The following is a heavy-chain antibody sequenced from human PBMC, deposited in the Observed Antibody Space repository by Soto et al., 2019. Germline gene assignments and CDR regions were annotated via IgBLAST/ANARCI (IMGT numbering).Heavy chain of an antibody. J-gene: IGHJ4*02. Sequence: EVQLVESGGGLVKPGGSLRLSCEASGFAFSNFAMNWVRQAPGKGLEWVSSISGGSDFIYYTDSVKGRFTISRDNAKNTQYLQMTGLGGDDTAVYYCARDLLSGANYYAYWGQGTLVTVSS. CDR2: ISGGSDFI. D-gene: IGHD6-19*01. CDR1: GFAFSNFA. CDR3: ARDLLSGANYYAY. V-gene: IGHV3-21*01.